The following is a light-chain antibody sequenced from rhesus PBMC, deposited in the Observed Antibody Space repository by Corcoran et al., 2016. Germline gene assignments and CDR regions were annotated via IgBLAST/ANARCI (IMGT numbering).Light chain of an antibody. CDR3: PQYTTWPLT. CDR2: GAA. CDR1: QSVYSN. J-gene: IGKJ4*01. V-gene: IGKV3-42*03. Sequence: EIVMTQSPTTLSLSPGERATLSCRASQSVYSNIAWYQQKPGKTPRLLIDGAARRATGIPDRFSGVGSWTDFPLTISGLEPEDFAVYYCPQYTTWPLTFGGWTTVEIK.